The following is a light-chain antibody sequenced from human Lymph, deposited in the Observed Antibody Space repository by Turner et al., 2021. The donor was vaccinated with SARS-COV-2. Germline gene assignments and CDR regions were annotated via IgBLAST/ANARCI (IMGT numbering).Light chain of an antibody. CDR3: QQWNDNPYT. V-gene: IGKV3D-20*02. CDR1: SSVSY. J-gene: IGKJ4*02. CDR2: ATS. Sequence: FVLSQFPAILSASPGEKVTMTCRATSSVSYMHWYQQKPGSPPKAWIYATSNLASGVPDRFSGSGSGTSYSLTISRVEAEDAATYYCQQWNDNPYTFGGGTKLEIK.